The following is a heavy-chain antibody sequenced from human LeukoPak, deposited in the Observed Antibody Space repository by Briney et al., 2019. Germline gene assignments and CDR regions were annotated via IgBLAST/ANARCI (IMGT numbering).Heavy chain of an antibody. J-gene: IGHJ4*02. CDR1: GFTFSSYE. V-gene: IGHV3-48*03. CDR3: ARFNKWELLDY. CDR2: ISSSGSTI. Sequence: GGSLRLSCAASGFTFSSYEMNWVRQAPGKGLEWVSYISSSGSTIYYADSVKGRFTISRDNAKNSLYLQINSLRAEDTAVYYCARFNKWELLDYWGQGTLVTVSS. D-gene: IGHD1-26*01.